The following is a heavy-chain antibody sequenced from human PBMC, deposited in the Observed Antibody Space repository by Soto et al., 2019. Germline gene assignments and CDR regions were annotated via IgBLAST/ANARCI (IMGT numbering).Heavy chain of an antibody. D-gene: IGHD6-6*01. Sequence: PGGSLRLSCAASGFTFSSYGMHWVRQAPGKGLEWVAVIWYDGSNKYYADSVKVRFTFSRDNSKNTLYLQMNSLRAEDTAVYYCATARPEGNDYWGQGTLVTVSS. CDR3: ATARPEGNDY. J-gene: IGHJ4*02. V-gene: IGHV3-33*01. CDR1: GFTFSSYG. CDR2: IWYDGSNK.